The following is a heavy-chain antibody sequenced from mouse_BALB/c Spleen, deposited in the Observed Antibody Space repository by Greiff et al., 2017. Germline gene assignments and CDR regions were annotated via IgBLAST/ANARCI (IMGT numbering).Heavy chain of an antibody. J-gene: IGHJ4*01. V-gene: IGHV1-5*01. Sequence: VQLQQSGTVLARPGASVKMSCKASGYSFTSYWMHWVKQRPGQGLEWIGAIYPGNSDTGYNQKFKGKAKLTAVTSASTAYMELSSLTNEDSAVYYCTRWLPYYYAMDYWGQGTSVTVSA. CDR2: IYPGNSDT. D-gene: IGHD2-2*01. CDR3: TRWLPYYYAMDY. CDR1: GYSFTSYW.